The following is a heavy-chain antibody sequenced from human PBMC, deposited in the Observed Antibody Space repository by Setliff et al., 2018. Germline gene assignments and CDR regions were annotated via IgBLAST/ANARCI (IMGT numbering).Heavy chain of an antibody. Sequence: ASVKVSCKASGYTFTGYYMYWVRQAPGQGLEWMGWINPNSGGANYAQKFQGWVTMTRDTSISTAYMELSRLRSDDTAVYNCARGRDFWSGYLVYWGQGTLVTVSS. CDR2: INPNSGGA. J-gene: IGHJ4*02. CDR3: ARGRDFWSGYLVY. D-gene: IGHD3-3*01. V-gene: IGHV1-2*04. CDR1: GYTFTGYY.